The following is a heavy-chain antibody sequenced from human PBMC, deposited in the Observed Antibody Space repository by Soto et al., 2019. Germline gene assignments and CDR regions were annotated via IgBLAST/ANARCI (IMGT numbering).Heavy chain of an antibody. CDR3: ARSVLRYFDRKDYYYYGMDV. CDR1: GFTFSSYA. CDR2: ISGSGGST. Sequence: GGSLRLSCAASGFTFSSYAMSWVRQAPGKGLEWVSAISGSGGSTYYADSVKGRFTISRDNSKNTLYLQMNSLRAEDTAVYHCARSVLRYFDRKDYYYYGMDVWGQGTTVTVSS. D-gene: IGHD3-9*01. V-gene: IGHV3-23*01. J-gene: IGHJ6*02.